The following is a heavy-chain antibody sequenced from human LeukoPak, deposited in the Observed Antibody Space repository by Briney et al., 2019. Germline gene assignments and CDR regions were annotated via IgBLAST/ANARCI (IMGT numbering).Heavy chain of an antibody. CDR3: ASFLAAAGPFDP. D-gene: IGHD6-13*01. V-gene: IGHV3-53*01. Sequence: GGSLRLSCAASGFTVSSNYMSWVRQAPGKGLEWVSVIYSGGSTYYADSVQGRFTISRDNCKKTLYLQMNSLGAKETAVYYCASFLAAAGPFDPWGQGTLVTVSS. J-gene: IGHJ5*02. CDR2: IYSGGST. CDR1: GFTVSSNY.